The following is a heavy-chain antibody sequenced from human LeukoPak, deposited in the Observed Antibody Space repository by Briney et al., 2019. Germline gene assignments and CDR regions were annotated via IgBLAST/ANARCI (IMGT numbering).Heavy chain of an antibody. CDR2: INPNSGGT. V-gene: IGHV1-2*06. J-gene: IGHJ4*02. CDR3: ARVVSLGELSSNDY. CDR1: GYTFTGYY. D-gene: IGHD3-16*02. Sequence: ASVKVSCKASGYTFTGYYMHWVRQAPGQGLEWMGRINPNSGGTNYAQKFPGRVTMTRDTSISTAYMELSRLRSDDTAVYYCARVVSLGELSSNDYWGQGTLVTVSS.